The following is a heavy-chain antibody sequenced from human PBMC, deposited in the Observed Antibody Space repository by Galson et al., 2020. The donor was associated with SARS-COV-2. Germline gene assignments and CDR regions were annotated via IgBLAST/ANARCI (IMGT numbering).Heavy chain of an antibody. CDR3: ARSLRYRWFDP. D-gene: IGHD2-2*01. CDR1: RYTFSNHG. Sequence: ASVKVSCQASRYTFSNHGIRWLRQAPGQGLEWVGWISALNGDTKYAQRLQGRVTMTTDTSTNTAYMELRSLRSDDTAVYFCARSLRYRWFDPWGQGTLVTVSS. J-gene: IGHJ5*02. V-gene: IGHV1-18*01. CDR2: ISALNGDT.